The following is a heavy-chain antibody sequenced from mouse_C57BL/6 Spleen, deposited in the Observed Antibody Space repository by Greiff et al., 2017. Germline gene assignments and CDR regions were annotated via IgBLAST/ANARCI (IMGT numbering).Heavy chain of an antibody. CDR2: IWSGGST. V-gene: IGHV2-6-1*01. CDR3: SRHNFYGNYFDY. J-gene: IGHJ2*01. D-gene: IGHD2-1*01. Sequence: QVQLKESGPGLVAPSQSLSITCTVSGFSLTSYGVHWVRQPPGKGLEWLVVIWSGGSTTYYSALKSRQGISKDNSKSPVFLKLISLQTEDSAMYYCSRHNFYGNYFDYGGQGTTLTVSS. CDR1: GFSLTSYG.